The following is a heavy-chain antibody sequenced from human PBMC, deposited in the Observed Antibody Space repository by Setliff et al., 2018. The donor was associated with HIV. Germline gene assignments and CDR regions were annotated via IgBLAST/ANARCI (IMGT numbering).Heavy chain of an antibody. Sequence: SETLSLTCAVSGYSISSGYYWGWIRQPPGKGLEWIGSIYHSESTYYNPSLKSRVTISVDTSKNQFSLKLSSVTAADTAVYYCARGPPGWELPKDWFDPWGQGTLVTVSS. CDR1: GYSISSGYY. V-gene: IGHV4-38-2*01. J-gene: IGHJ5*02. D-gene: IGHD1-26*01. CDR2: IYHSEST. CDR3: ARGPPGWELPKDWFDP.